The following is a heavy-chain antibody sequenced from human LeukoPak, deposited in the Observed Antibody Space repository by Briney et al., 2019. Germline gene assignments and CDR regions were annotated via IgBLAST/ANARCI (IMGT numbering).Heavy chain of an antibody. CDR2: IYYSGST. J-gene: IGHJ4*02. V-gene: IGHV4-59*01. CDR3: ARERYSSGWELDY. Sequence: PSETLSLTCTVSGGSISSYYWSCIRQPPGKGLEWIGYIYYSGSTNYNPSLKSRVTISVDTSKNQFSLKLSSVTAADTAVYYCARERYSSGWELDYWGQGTLVTVSS. CDR1: GGSISSYY. D-gene: IGHD6-19*01.